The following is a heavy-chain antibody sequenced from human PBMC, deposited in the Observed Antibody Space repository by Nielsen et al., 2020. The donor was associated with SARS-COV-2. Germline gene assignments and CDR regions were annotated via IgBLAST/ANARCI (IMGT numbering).Heavy chain of an antibody. Sequence: SCKASGFTFSSYAMHWVRQAPGKGLEWVAVISYDGSNKYYADSVKGRFTISRDNSKNTLYLQMNSLRAEDTAVYYCARRQIQLWGQSGGMDVWGQGTTVTVSS. D-gene: IGHD5-18*01. V-gene: IGHV3-30-3*01. J-gene: IGHJ6*02. CDR1: GFTFSSYA. CDR2: ISYDGSNK. CDR3: ARRQIQLWGQSGGMDV.